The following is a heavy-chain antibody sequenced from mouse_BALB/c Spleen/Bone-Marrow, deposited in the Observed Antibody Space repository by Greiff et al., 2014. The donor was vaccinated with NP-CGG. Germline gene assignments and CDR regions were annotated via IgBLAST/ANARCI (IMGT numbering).Heavy chain of an antibody. V-gene: IGHV5-6*02. CDR2: ISSGGCYT. CDR1: GFTFSSYG. J-gene: IGHJ3*01. Sequence: EVKLEESGGDLVKPGGSLKLSCAASGFTFSSYGMSWVRQTPGKRLEWVATISSGGCYTYYPDSMKGRFTISRDNAKNTLYLQMSSLKSEDTAMYYCARQGPYGNHGGFAYWGQGTLVTVSA. CDR3: ARQGPYGNHGGFAY. D-gene: IGHD2-10*02.